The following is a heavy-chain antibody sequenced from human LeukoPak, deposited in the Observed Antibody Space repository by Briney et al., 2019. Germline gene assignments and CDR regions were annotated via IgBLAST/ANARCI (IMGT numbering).Heavy chain of an antibody. CDR1: GFTFSSHA. Sequence: GGSLRLSCAASGFTFSSHAMSWVRQAPGKGLQWVSGISGSGGSTYYADSVKGRFTISRDNPKNTLYMQMNSLRAGDTAVYYCAKRTNFNSGSHDYWGQGTLVTVSS. V-gene: IGHV3-23*01. CDR3: AKRTNFNSGSHDY. J-gene: IGHJ4*02. D-gene: IGHD3-10*01. CDR2: ISGSGGST.